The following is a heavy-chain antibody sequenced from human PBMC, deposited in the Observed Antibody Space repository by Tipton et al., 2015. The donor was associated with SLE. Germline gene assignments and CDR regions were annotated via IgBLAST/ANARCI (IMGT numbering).Heavy chain of an antibody. CDR1: GGSFSGYY. V-gene: IGHV4-34*01. CDR3: ARLYGGNSPYYFDY. Sequence: GLVKPSETLSLTCAVYGGSFSGYYWSWIRQPPGKGLEWIGEINHSGSTNYNPSLKSRVTISVDTSKNQFSLKLSSVTAADTAVYYCARLYGGNSPYYFDYWGQGTLVTVSS. D-gene: IGHD4-23*01. CDR2: INHSGST. J-gene: IGHJ4*02.